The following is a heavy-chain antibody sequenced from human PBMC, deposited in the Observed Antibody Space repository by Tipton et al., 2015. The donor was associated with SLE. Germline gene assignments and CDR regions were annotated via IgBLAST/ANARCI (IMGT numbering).Heavy chain of an antibody. CDR3: ARHSRGRGGATPFDY. V-gene: IGHV4-34*01. CDR2: INHSGGT. D-gene: IGHD1-26*01. CDR1: GGSFSGYY. Sequence: TLSLTCAVYGGSFSGYYWSWIRQPPGKGLEWIGEINHSGGTNYNPSLKSRVTISVDTSKNQFSLKLSSVTAADTAVYYCARHSRGRGGATPFDYWGQGTLVTVSS. J-gene: IGHJ4*02.